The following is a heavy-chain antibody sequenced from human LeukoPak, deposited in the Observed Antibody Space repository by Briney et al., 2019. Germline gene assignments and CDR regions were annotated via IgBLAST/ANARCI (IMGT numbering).Heavy chain of an antibody. V-gene: IGHV7-4-1*02. D-gene: IGHD3-22*01. Sequence: ASVKVSCKASGYTFTGYYMHWVRQAPGQGLEWMGWINTNTGNPTYAQGFTGRFVFSLDTSVSTAYLQISSLKAEDTAVYYCARARWYYYDSSGYWHDAFDIWGQGTMVTVSS. CDR1: GYTFTGYY. CDR2: INTNTGNP. CDR3: ARARWYYYDSSGYWHDAFDI. J-gene: IGHJ3*02.